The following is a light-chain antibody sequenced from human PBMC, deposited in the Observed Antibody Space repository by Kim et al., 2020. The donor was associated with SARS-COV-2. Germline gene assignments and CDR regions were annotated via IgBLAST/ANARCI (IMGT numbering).Light chain of an antibody. CDR3: QKYDGAPWT. Sequence: ASIGDRVTITCRASQDISNYLAWFQQKPGKVPKVLIYAASALRSGVPSRFSGSGSETEFTLTITSLQPEDVATYYCQKYDGAPWTFGQGTKVDIK. CDR2: AAS. J-gene: IGKJ1*01. V-gene: IGKV1-27*01. CDR1: QDISNY.